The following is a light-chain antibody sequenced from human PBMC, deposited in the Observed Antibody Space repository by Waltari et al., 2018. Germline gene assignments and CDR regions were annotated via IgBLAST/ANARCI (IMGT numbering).Light chain of an antibody. CDR2: QDS. CDR1: KLGDKY. Sequence: SYELTQPPSVSVSPGQTASITCSGAKLGDKYACWYQQKPGQSPVLVIYQDSKRPSGIPERFYGSNSGNTATLTISGTQAMEEADYYCQAWDSSNVVFGGGTKLTVL. CDR3: QAWDSSNVV. V-gene: IGLV3-1*01. J-gene: IGLJ2*01.